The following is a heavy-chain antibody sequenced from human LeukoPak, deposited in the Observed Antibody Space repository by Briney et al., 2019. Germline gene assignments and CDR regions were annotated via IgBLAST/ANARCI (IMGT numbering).Heavy chain of an antibody. V-gene: IGHV3-11*01. Sequence: GGSLRLSCAASGFTFSDYYMSWIRQAPGKGLEWVSYISSSGSTIYYADSVKGRFTISRDNAKNSLYLQMNSLRAEDTAVYYCAKPWVPAAAVWYFDYWGQGTLVTVSS. D-gene: IGHD2-2*01. CDR3: AKPWVPAAAVWYFDY. CDR1: GFTFSDYY. J-gene: IGHJ4*02. CDR2: ISSSGSTI.